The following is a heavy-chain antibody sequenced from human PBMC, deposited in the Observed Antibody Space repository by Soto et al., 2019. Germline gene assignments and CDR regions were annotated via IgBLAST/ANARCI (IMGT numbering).Heavy chain of an antibody. V-gene: IGHV1-46*03. J-gene: IGHJ3*02. Sequence: GASVKVSCKASGYTFTSYYMHWVRQAPGQGLEWMGIINPSGGSTSYAQKFQGRVTMTRDTSTSTVYMELSSLRSEDTAVCYCARDPYYYDSSGYPQGGAFDIWGQGTMVTVSS. CDR3: ARDPYYYDSSGYPQGGAFDI. CDR2: INPSGGST. CDR1: GYTFTSYY. D-gene: IGHD3-22*01.